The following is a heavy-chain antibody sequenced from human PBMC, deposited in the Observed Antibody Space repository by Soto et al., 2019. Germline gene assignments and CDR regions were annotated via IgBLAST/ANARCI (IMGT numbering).Heavy chain of an antibody. J-gene: IGHJ4*02. CDR2: IYWNDDN. D-gene: IGHD6-19*01. CDR1: GFSLSTSGVG. V-gene: IGHV2-5*01. Sequence: QITLKESGPTLVKPTQTLTLTCTFSGFSLSTSGVGVGWIRQPPGKALEWLALIYWNDDNRYSPSLKSRLTITKDTTKNQVALTMTNMDPVDTATYYCAHSHSGWTYFDYWGQGTLVTVSS. CDR3: AHSHSGWTYFDY.